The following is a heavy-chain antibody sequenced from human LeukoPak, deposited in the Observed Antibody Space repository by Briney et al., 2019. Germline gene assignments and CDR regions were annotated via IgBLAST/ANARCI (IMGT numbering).Heavy chain of an antibody. CDR3: ARGPPTLNWFDP. CDR2: INPSGGST. CDR1: GYTFTSYY. V-gene: IGHV1-46*01. Sequence: ASVKVSCKASGYTFTSYYMHWVRQAPGQGLEWMGIINPSGGSTSYAQKFQGRVTMTRDTSISTAYMELSRLRSDDTAVYYCARGPPTLNWFDPWGQGTLVTVSS. J-gene: IGHJ5*02.